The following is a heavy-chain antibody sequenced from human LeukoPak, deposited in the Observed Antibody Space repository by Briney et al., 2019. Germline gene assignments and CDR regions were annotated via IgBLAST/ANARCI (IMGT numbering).Heavy chain of an antibody. V-gene: IGHV3-33*06. J-gene: IGHJ5*02. CDR2: IWYDGSNK. D-gene: IGHD3-22*01. CDR1: GFTFSSYG. CDR3: AKDRDNYYNTPRFDP. Sequence: PGRSLRLSCAASGFTFSSYGMHWVRQAPGKGLEWVAVIWYDGSNKYYADSVKGRFTISRDNSKNTLYLQMNDLRAEDTAFYYCAKDRDNYYNTPRFDPWGQGTLVTVSS.